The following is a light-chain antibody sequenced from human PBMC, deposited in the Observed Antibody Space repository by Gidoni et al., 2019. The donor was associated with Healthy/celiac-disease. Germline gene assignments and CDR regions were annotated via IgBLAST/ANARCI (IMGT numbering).Light chain of an antibody. J-gene: IGKJ4*01. CDR1: QSISSY. Sequence: DIRMTQSPSSLSASVGDRVTITCRASQSISSYLNWYQQKPGKAPKLLIYAASSLQSGVPSRFSGSGSGTDFTLTISSLQPEDFETYYCQQSYSTPLTFGGGTKVEIK. CDR3: QQSYSTPLT. V-gene: IGKV1-39*01. CDR2: AAS.